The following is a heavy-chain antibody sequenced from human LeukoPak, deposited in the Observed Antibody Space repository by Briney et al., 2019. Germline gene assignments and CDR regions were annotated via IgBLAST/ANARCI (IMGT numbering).Heavy chain of an antibody. D-gene: IGHD3-16*01. J-gene: IGHJ6*02. Sequence: SETLSLTCTVSGGSISSSSYYWGWLRQPPGRGLEWFASIYHSGSTYYNPSLKSRATISIDTSRNHFSLKLTSVTAADTAIYYCASWGSGNHQYYYGMDVWGQGTTVTVSS. CDR3: ASWGSGNHQYYYGMDV. CDR1: GGSISSSSYY. V-gene: IGHV4-39*07. CDR2: IYHSGST.